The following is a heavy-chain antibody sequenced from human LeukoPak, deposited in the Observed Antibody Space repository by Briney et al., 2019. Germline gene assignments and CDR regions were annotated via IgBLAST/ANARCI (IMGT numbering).Heavy chain of an antibody. CDR2: IASDGSHT. CDR1: GFTFSTYF. J-gene: IGHJ4*02. D-gene: IGHD6-13*01. CDR3: AKVGQQLVLDY. Sequence: GGSLRLSCAASGFTFSTYFMHWVRQAPGKGLEWVADIASDGSHTFYVESVKGRFTISRDNSKNTLYLQMNSLRAEDTAVYYCAKVGQQLVLDYWGQGTLVTVSS. V-gene: IGHV3-30-3*01.